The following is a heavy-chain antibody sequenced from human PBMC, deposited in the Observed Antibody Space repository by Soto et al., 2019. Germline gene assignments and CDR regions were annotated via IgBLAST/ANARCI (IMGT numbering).Heavy chain of an antibody. D-gene: IGHD5-18*01. CDR2: INEDGRAT. V-gene: IGHV3-74*01. Sequence: EVQLVESGGGLVQPGGSLRLSCAGSGFTLSTYWMHWIRQVPGKGLEWIARINEDGRATSYVDSVKGRFTISRDNARNMLYLQMNSLRLDDTAVYYCARGWVGRLPRQPPSDYWGQGTLVTVSS. CDR3: ARGWVGRLPRQPPSDY. J-gene: IGHJ4*02. CDR1: GFTLSTYW.